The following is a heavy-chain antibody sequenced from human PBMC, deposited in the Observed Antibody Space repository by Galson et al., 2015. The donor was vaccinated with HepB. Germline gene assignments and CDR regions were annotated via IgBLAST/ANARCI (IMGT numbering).Heavy chain of an antibody. CDR1: GYSFTSYW. CDR2: IDPSDSYT. J-gene: IGHJ6*02. D-gene: IGHD3-10*01. CDR3: ARFDDMVRGVDYYYYGMDV. V-gene: IGHV5-10-1*01. Sequence: QSGAEVKKPGESLRISCKGSGYSFTSYWISWVRQMPGKGLEWMGRIDPSDSYTNYSPSFQGHVTISADKSISTAYLQWSSLKASDTAMYYCARFDDMVRGVDYYYYGMDVWGQGTTVTVSS.